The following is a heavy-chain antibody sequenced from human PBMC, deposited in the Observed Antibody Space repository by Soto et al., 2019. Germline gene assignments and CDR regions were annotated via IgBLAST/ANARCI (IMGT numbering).Heavy chain of an antibody. V-gene: IGHV3-74*03. Sequence: GSLRLSCAASGFTFGDYWMHWVRQPPGKGPEWVSRMTGDGRTTQYADSVKGRFTASRDNAKSTLYLQMNSLRAEDTAVYYCATDEVDYWGPGTLVTVSS. J-gene: IGHJ4*02. CDR2: MTGDGRTT. CDR1: GFTFGDYW. CDR3: ATDEVDY.